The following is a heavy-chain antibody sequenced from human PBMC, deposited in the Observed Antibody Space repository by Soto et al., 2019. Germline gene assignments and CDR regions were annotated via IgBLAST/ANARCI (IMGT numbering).Heavy chain of an antibody. D-gene: IGHD3-3*02. CDR2: ISGSGGST. CDR1: GFTFSSYA. V-gene: IGHV3-23*01. Sequence: GGSLRLSCAASGFTFSSYAMNWVRQAPGKGLEWVSTISGSGGSTYYADSVKGRFTISRDNSKNTLYLQMNSLRDEDTAVFYCAKALAYNWLDPWGQGTLVTVSS. J-gene: IGHJ5*02. CDR3: AKALAYNWLDP.